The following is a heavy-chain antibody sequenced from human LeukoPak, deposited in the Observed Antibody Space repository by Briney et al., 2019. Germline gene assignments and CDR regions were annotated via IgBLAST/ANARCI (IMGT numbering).Heavy chain of an antibody. CDR3: ARGIRRIAAAGSRFDY. V-gene: IGHV4-34*01. CDR2: INHSGST. Sequence: SGTLSLTCAVYGGSFSGYYWSWIRQPPGKGLEWIGEINHSGSTNYNPSLKSRVTISVDTSKNQFSLKLSSVTAADTAVYYCARGIRRIAAAGSRFDYWGQGTLVTVSS. J-gene: IGHJ4*02. D-gene: IGHD6-13*01. CDR1: GGSFSGYY.